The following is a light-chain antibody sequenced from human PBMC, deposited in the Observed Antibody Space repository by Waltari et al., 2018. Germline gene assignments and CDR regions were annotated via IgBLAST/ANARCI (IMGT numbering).Light chain of an antibody. CDR3: GAWDSSLGVGV. CDR2: EDY. CDR1: TPNIGNNY. V-gene: IGLV1-51*01. Sequence: QSVLTQPPSVSAAPGQKVSISCSGSTPNIGNNYVSWYQQFPGTAPKRLIYEDYRRPSGIPDRFSGSKSGASATLDITGLQTGDEADYYCGAWDSSLGVGVLGGGTRVTVL. J-gene: IGLJ3*02.